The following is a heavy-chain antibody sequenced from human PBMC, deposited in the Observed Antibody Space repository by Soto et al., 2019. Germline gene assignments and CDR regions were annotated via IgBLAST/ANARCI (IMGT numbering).Heavy chain of an antibody. CDR3: ARATTYTGVHIEY. V-gene: IGHV1-69*02. D-gene: IGHD3-10*01. CDR1: GGTFSSYT. J-gene: IGHJ4*01. CDR2: IIPILGIA. Sequence: QVQLVHSGAEVKKTWSSVNVSCKASGGTFSSYTISWVRQATGQGLEWMGRIIPILGIANYAQKFHGSVTNTAAKSTSTAYRELDSLTSEDTAVYYCARATTYTGVHIEYWGHGTMVIVSS.